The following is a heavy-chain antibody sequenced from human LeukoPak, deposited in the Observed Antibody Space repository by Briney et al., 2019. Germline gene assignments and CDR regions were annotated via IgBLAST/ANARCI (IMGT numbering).Heavy chain of an antibody. CDR2: FDPEDGET. Sequence: ASVKVSCKVSGYTLTELSMHWVRQAPGKGLEWMGGFDPEDGETIYAQKFQGRVTMTEDTSTDTAYMELSSLRSEDTAVYYCAELPTMVRGAADDAFDIWGQGTMVTVSS. D-gene: IGHD3-10*01. V-gene: IGHV1-24*01. CDR3: AELPTMVRGAADDAFDI. J-gene: IGHJ3*02. CDR1: GYTLTELS.